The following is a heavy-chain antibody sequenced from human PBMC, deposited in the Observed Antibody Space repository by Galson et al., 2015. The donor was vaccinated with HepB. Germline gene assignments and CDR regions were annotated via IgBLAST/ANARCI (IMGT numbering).Heavy chain of an antibody. J-gene: IGHJ4*02. CDR2: IYYSGST. D-gene: IGHD1-26*01. CDR3: ARSREGGFDY. V-gene: IGHV4-30-4*01. CDR1: GGPISSGDYY. Sequence: LSLTCTVSGGPISSGDYYWSWIRQPPGKGLEWIGYIYYSGSTYYNPSLKSRVTLSVDTSKNQFSLKLSSVTAADTAVYYCARSREGGFDYWGQGTLVTVSS.